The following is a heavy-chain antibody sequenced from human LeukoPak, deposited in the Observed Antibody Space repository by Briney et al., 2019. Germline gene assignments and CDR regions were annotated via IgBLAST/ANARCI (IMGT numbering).Heavy chain of an antibody. D-gene: IGHD6-6*01. J-gene: IGHJ5*02. V-gene: IGHV3-23*01. CDR1: GFTFSSYA. CDR2: ISGSGGST. Sequence: GGSLRLSCAASGFTFSSYAMSWVRQAPGKGLDWVSAISGSGGSTYYADSVKGRFTISRDNSKNTLYLQMNSLRAEDTAVYYCAKDKIPIGARPGNWFDPWGQGTLVTVSS. CDR3: AKDKIPIGARPGNWFDP.